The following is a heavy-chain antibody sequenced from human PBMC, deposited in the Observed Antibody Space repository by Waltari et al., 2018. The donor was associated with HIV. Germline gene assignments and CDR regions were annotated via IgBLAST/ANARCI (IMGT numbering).Heavy chain of an antibody. CDR3: TTLWYSYDSTDY. CDR1: GITFRNAW. V-gene: IGHV3-15*01. D-gene: IGHD3-22*01. Sequence: EVQLVESGGGLVKPGGSLRLSCAASGITFRNAWMRRVRQAPGKGLEWVGRIKSGAEGGTTDYAAAVKGRFTISRDDSKHTLYLQMDSLKTEDTAVYYCTTLWYSYDSTDYWGQGTLVTVSS. J-gene: IGHJ4*02. CDR2: IKSGAEGGTT.